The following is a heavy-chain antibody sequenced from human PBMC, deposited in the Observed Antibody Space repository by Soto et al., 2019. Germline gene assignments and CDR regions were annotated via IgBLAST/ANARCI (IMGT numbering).Heavy chain of an antibody. J-gene: IGHJ4*02. CDR1: GDTFTTNS. CDR2: IIPVVGTT. Sequence: QVQLVQSGAEVKKPGSSVKVSCMASGDTFTTNSLNWVRQAPGQGLEWMGGIIPVVGTTKYAQKYQDRVTITGDKSTNTAYMELSSLRSDDMAVYYCARGLLYATTDFDYWGQGTPVTVSS. CDR3: ARGLLYATTDFDY. D-gene: IGHD2-8*01. V-gene: IGHV1-69*06.